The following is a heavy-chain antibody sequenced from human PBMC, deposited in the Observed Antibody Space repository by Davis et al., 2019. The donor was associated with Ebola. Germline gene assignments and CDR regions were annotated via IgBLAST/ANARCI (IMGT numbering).Heavy chain of an antibody. Sequence: ASVKVSCKASGYTFTSYGINWVRQAPGRGLEWMGWISAYNGDTDLAQNFQGRVTMTTDTSTNTAYMELRSLRSDDTAVYFCARLHYFDYSGHKKSDYWGQGTLVTVSS. CDR1: GYTFTSYG. CDR3: ARLHYFDYSGHKKSDY. J-gene: IGHJ4*02. CDR2: ISAYNGDT. V-gene: IGHV1-18*01. D-gene: IGHD3-22*01.